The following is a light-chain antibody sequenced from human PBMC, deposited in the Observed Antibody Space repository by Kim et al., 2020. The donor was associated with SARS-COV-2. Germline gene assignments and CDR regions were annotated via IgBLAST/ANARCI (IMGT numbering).Light chain of an antibody. V-gene: IGLV2-14*01. CDR1: SSDVGGYNY. CDR2: DVS. Sequence: QSALTQPASVSGTPGQSITISCTGTSSDVGGYNYVSWYQQHPGKAPKLMIYDVSKRPSGVSNRFPGSKSGNTASLTISGRQAEDEADYYCSSYTSSSRVFGGGTQLTVL. CDR3: SSYTSSSRV. J-gene: IGLJ3*02.